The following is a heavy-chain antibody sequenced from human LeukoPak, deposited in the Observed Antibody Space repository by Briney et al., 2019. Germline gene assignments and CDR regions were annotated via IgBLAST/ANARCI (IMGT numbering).Heavy chain of an antibody. CDR1: GYTFTSYD. CDR2: MSPNSGDT. CDR3: ARAKGYSYGYDDGGDY. V-gene: IGHV1-8*01. J-gene: IGHJ4*02. Sequence: VASVKVSCKASGYTFTSYDFNWVRQATGQRPEWMGWMSPNSGDTGYAQKLQGRVTMTTDTSTSTAYMELRSLRSDDTAVYYCARAKGYSYGYDDGGDYWGQGTLATVSS. D-gene: IGHD5-18*01.